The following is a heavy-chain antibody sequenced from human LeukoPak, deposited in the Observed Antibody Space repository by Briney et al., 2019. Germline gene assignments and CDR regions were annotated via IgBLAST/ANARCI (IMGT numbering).Heavy chain of an antibody. D-gene: IGHD6-19*01. Sequence: GESLKISCKGSGYSFTSYWIGWVRQMPGKGLEWMGIIYPGESDTRYSPSFKGQVTNSADKSISTAYLQWSSLKASDTAIYYCAREDSRGWHRPTWGQGTLVTVSS. J-gene: IGHJ4*02. V-gene: IGHV5-51*01. CDR1: GYSFTSYW. CDR3: AREDSRGWHRPT. CDR2: IYPGESDT.